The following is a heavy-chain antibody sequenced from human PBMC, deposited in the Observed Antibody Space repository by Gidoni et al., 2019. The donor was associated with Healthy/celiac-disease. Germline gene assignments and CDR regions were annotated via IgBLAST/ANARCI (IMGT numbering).Heavy chain of an antibody. D-gene: IGHD1-26*01. V-gene: IGHV3-30-3*01. CDR2: ISYDGSNK. Sequence: QVQLVESGGGVVQPGRSLRLSCAASGFTFSSYAMHWVRQAPGKGLEWVAVISYDGSNKYYADSVKGRFTISRDNSKNTLYLQMNSLRAEDTAVYYCARGEESYYYYGMDVWGQGTTVTVSS. J-gene: IGHJ6*02. CDR1: GFTFSSYA. CDR3: ARGEESYYYYGMDV.